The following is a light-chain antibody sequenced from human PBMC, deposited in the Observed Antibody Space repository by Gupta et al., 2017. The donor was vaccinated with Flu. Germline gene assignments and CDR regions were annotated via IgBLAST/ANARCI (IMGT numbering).Light chain of an antibody. CDR3: QQYGSSPAT. V-gene: IGKV3-20*01. Sequence: FLAWYKHTRGQAHRLLIYVASIRATGLHVRFSGRGSRTDFPLPLSRLEPEDFAVYYCQQYGSSPATFGQGTKLEIK. CDR1: F. J-gene: IGKJ2*01. CDR2: VAS.